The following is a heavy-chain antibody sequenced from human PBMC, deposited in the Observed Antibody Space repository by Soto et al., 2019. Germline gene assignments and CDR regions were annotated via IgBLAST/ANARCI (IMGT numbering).Heavy chain of an antibody. CDR3: ARDPGGASFDF. J-gene: IGHJ4*02. CDR1: GYTCTNYG. CDR2: INTSNDNK. Sequence: ASVKVSCKASGYTCTNYGISWVRQAPGEGLEWVGWINTSNDNKLYAQKLQGRLTLTTDTSTSTAYMDLTTLRSDDTAVYFCARDPGGASFDFWAQGTLVTVSS. D-gene: IGHD3-10*01. V-gene: IGHV1-18*01.